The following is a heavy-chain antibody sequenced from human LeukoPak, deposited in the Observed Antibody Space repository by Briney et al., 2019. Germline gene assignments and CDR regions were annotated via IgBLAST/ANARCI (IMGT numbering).Heavy chain of an antibody. Sequence: ASVKVSCKASGGTFSSYAISWVRQAPGQGLEWMGRIIPILGIANYAQKFQGRVTITADKSTSTAYMELSSLRPEDTAVYYCAREDCSSTSCYRVNWFDPWGQGTLVTVSS. CDR1: GGTFSSYA. CDR2: IIPILGIA. CDR3: AREDCSSTSCYRVNWFDP. J-gene: IGHJ5*02. V-gene: IGHV1-69*04. D-gene: IGHD2-2*01.